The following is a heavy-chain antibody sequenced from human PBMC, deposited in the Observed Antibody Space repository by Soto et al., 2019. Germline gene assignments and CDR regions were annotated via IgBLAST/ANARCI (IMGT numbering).Heavy chain of an antibody. D-gene: IGHD4-17*01. CDR3: ARGLSVTLFDN. V-gene: IGHV4-31*03. CDR1: GCSISTGGYY. Sequence: QVQLQESGPGLVKPSQTLSLTCTVSGCSISTGGYYWTWLRQHPGKGLEWIGYIYYSGSTYYNPSLKSRVTISVDTSKNQFSLKLSSVTAVDTAVYYCARGLSVTLFDNWGQGTLVTVSS. CDR2: IYYSGST. J-gene: IGHJ4*02.